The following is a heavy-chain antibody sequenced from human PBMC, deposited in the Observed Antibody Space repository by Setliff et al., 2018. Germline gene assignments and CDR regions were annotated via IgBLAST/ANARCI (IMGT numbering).Heavy chain of an antibody. D-gene: IGHD3-3*01. CDR1: GFTFNNYA. Sequence: GGSLRLSCAASGFTFNNYAMSWVRQAPGKGLEWVADIRQDATNKYYVDSVEGRFTISRDNSKNSLFLEMNSLRVEDTALYQCAREIWNMYDNSWSGYSDLWGQGTLVTVSS. CDR3: AREIWNMYDNSWSGYSDL. J-gene: IGHJ5*02. V-gene: IGHV3-7*03. CDR2: IRQDATNK.